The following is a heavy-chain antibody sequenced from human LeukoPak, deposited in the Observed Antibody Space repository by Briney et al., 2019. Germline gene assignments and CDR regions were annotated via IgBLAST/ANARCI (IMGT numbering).Heavy chain of an antibody. CDR3: ARDQGSDGAFDI. D-gene: IGHD6-6*01. CDR2: INAGNGNT. Sequence: ASVKVSCKASGYTFSSYAMHWVRQAPGQRLEWMGWINAGNGNTKYSQKFQGRVTITRDTSAGTAYMELSSLRSEDTAVYYCARDQGSDGAFDIWGQGTMVTVSS. CDR1: GYTFSSYA. J-gene: IGHJ3*02. V-gene: IGHV1-3*01.